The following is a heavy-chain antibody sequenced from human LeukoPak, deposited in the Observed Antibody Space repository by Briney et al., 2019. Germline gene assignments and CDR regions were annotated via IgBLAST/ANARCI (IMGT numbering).Heavy chain of an antibody. J-gene: IGHJ4*02. CDR2: ITSGGSI. V-gene: IGHV3-23*01. D-gene: IGHD3-22*01. CDR1: GFTLSSYM. Sequence: GGSLRLSCAASGFTLSSYMMSWVRQAPGQGLEWVSTITSGGSIYYVDSVRGRFTISRDNSENTLYLQMNSLRVEDTAVYYCVKRPFYDSGGFPFEHWGQGTLVTVSS. CDR3: VKRPFYDSGGFPFEH.